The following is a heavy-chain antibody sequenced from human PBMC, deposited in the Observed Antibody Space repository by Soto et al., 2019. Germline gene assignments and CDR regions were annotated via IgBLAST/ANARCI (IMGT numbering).Heavy chain of an antibody. D-gene: IGHD1-26*01. J-gene: IGHJ4*02. CDR1: GGSISSSSYY. V-gene: IGHV4-39*01. CDR2: IYYSGST. Sequence: LSLTCTVSGGSISSSSYYWGWIRQPPGKGLEWIGSIYYSGSTYYNPSLKSRVTISVDTSKNQFSLKLSSVTAADTAVYYCARLNKGATLYFDYWGQGTLVTVSS. CDR3: ARLNKGATLYFDY.